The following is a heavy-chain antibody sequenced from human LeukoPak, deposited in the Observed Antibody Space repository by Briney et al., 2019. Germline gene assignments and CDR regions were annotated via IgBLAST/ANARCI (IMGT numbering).Heavy chain of an antibody. CDR2: INGDGYSI. CDR1: GFAFSGYW. D-gene: IGHD3-22*01. CDR3: ACLTTADAFDI. J-gene: IGHJ3*02. V-gene: IGHV3-74*01. Sequence: GGSLRLSCAASGFAFSGYWMHWVRQAPGKGLVWLSRINGDGYSISYADSVKGRFTISRDNAKNSLYLQMNSLRAEDTAVYYCACLTTADAFDIWGQGTMVTVSS.